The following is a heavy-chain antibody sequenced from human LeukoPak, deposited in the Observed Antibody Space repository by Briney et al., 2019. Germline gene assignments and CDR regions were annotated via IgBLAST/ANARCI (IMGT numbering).Heavy chain of an antibody. CDR1: RFSFSTSW. D-gene: IGHD4-11*01. Sequence: PGGSLRLSCAASRFSFSTSWMSWVRQAPGKGLEWVGRIKSKHDGETTEYAAPVKGRFTISRDDSESMVYLQMMSLKTEDTAVCYCCADTVDPLAQIDKWGQGALVTVSS. CDR3: CADTVDPLAQIDK. V-gene: IGHV3-15*01. J-gene: IGHJ4*02. CDR2: IKSKHDGETT.